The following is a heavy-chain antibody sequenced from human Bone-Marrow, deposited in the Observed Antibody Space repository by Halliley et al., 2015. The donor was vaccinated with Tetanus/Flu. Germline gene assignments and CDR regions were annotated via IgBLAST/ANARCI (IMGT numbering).Heavy chain of an antibody. J-gene: IGHJ3*01. CDR2: IYYSGKT. CDR1: GGSISSSSYY. V-gene: IGHV4-61*01. Sequence: TLSLTCSVSGGSISSSSYYWSWIRQSPGKGLEWIGHIYYSGKTNYNPSLKSPVTISIDTSKNQFSLKLTSVTAADTAVYYCARDPSWRGPDALEVWGGGTVVPASS. D-gene: IGHD3-10*01. CDR3: ARDPSWRGPDALEV.